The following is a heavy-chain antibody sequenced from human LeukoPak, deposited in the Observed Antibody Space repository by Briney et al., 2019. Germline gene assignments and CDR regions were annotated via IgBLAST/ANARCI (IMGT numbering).Heavy chain of an antibody. CDR2: ISGSGGST. CDR3: AKGNEVAVAGRPGNY. J-gene: IGHJ4*02. CDR1: GFTFSSYA. V-gene: IGHV3-23*01. D-gene: IGHD6-19*01. Sequence: PGGSLRLSCAASGFTFSSYAMSWVRQAPGKGLEWVSAISGSGGSTYYADSVKGRFTISRDNSENTLYLQMNSLRVEDTAVYYCAKGNEVAVAGRPGNYWGQGTLVTVSS.